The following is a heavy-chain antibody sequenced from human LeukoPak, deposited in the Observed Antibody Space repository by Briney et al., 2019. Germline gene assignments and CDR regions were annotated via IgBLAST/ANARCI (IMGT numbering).Heavy chain of an antibody. D-gene: IGHD3-22*01. CDR2: IIPIFGTA. CDR1: GGTFSSYA. Sequence: SVKVSCKASGGTFSSYAISWVRQAPGQGLEWMGGIIPIFGTANYAQKFQGRVTITTDESTSTAYMELSSLRSEDTAVYYCASRSRYYYDSSGYYSFDYWGQGTLVTVSS. V-gene: IGHV1-69*05. CDR3: ASRSRYYYDSSGYYSFDY. J-gene: IGHJ4*02.